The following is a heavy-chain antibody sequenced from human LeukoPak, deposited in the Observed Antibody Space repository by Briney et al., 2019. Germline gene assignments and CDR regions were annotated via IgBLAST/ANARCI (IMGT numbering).Heavy chain of an antibody. CDR3: ARDLGSRPYDSSGFPPDY. CDR2: ISGSGTYI. J-gene: IGHJ4*02. D-gene: IGHD3-22*01. V-gene: IGHV3-21*01. CDR1: GFTFSDCT. Sequence: GGSLRLSCAASGFTFSDCTMNWVRQAPGKGLEWVSSISGSGTYIYYSDSMKGRFTISRDNAKNSLYLHMNSLRAEDTAMYYCARDLGSRPYDSSGFPPDYWGQGTLVTVSS.